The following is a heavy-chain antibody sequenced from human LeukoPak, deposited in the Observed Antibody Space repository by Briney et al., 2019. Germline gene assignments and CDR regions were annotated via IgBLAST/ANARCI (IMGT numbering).Heavy chain of an antibody. D-gene: IGHD3-3*01. V-gene: IGHV1-8*01. Sequence: ASVKVSCKASGYTFTRYDINWVRQATGQGLEWMGWMNHNSGNTGYAQKFQGRVTMTRNTSISTAYMELSSLRSEDTAVYYCARENYDFWSGYLYYYYGMDVWGQGTTVTVSS. J-gene: IGHJ6*02. CDR1: GYTFTRYD. CDR3: ARENYDFWSGYLYYYYGMDV. CDR2: MNHNSGNT.